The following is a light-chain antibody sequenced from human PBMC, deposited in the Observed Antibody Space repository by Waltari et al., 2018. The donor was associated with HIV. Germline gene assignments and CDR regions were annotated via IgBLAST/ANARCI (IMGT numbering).Light chain of an antibody. Sequence: QSVLTPPPSVSAAPGQKVTIPCSGSSPNLRNNYVSRYQQLPGTAPKLLIYDNNKRPSGIPDRFSGSKSGTSATLGITGLQTGDEADYYCGTWDSSLSAGGVFGGGTKLTVL. J-gene: IGLJ2*01. CDR2: DNN. CDR1: SPNLRNNY. CDR3: GTWDSSLSAGGV. V-gene: IGLV1-51*01.